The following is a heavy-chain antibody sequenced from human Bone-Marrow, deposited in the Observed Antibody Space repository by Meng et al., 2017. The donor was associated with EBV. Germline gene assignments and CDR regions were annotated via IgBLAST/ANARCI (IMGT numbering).Heavy chain of an antibody. CDR3: ARDADYGSGSYGVLIDY. CDR1: GYTFTSYG. V-gene: IGHV1-18*01. Sequence: QVQVGKAGAEVKGPGAVVKGPCKASGYTFTSYGISWVRQAPGQGLEWMGWISAYNAHTNYAQKLQGRVTMTTDTSTRTTYMELRSLRSDDTAVYYCARDADYGSGSYGVLIDYWGQGTLVTVSS. CDR2: ISAYNAHT. D-gene: IGHD3-10*01. J-gene: IGHJ4*02.